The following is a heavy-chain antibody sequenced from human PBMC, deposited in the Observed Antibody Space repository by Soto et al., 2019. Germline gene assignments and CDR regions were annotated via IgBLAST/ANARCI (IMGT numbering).Heavy chain of an antibody. Sequence: PVGSLRLSCTSSVCSFSTFALHCVRHSPGKWLEWVAIIWSDGNDKYYADSVKGRFTISSDNSKNTLSLQMNSLRAEDTAVYYCVRGSYCSNGVRYHLGYFGPWGQGTLVNVSS. V-gene: IGHV3-33*01. CDR2: IWSDGNDK. CDR1: VCSFSTFA. D-gene: IGHD2-8*01. J-gene: IGHJ5*02. CDR3: VRGSYCSNGVRYHLGYFGP.